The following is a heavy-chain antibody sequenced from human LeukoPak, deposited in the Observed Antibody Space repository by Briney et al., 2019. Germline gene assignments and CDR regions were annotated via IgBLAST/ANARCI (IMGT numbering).Heavy chain of an antibody. D-gene: IGHD6-19*01. CDR3: ARPPEYSSGWYPLDY. Sequence: SVKVSCKASGGTFSSYAISWVRQAPGQGLEWMGGIIPIFGTANYAQKFQGRVTITADESTSTAYMELSSLGSEDTAVYYCARPPEYSSGWYPLDYWGQGTLVTVSS. V-gene: IGHV1-69*01. J-gene: IGHJ4*02. CDR2: IIPIFGTA. CDR1: GGTFSSYA.